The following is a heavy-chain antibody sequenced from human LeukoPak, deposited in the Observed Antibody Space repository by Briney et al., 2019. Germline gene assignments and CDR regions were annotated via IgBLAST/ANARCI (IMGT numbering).Heavy chain of an antibody. Sequence: ASVKVSCKASGYTFTSYAMNWVRQAPGQGLEWMGWININTGNPTYAQGFTGRFVFSLDTSVCTAYLQISSLKAEDTAVYYCASKTYYDDSSGPRDAFDIWGQGTMVTVSS. V-gene: IGHV7-4-1*02. CDR2: ININTGNP. D-gene: IGHD3-22*01. J-gene: IGHJ3*02. CDR1: GYTFTSYA. CDR3: ASKTYYDDSSGPRDAFDI.